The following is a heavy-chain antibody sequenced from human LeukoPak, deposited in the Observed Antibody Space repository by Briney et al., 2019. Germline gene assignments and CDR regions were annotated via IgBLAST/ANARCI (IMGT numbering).Heavy chain of an antibody. Sequence: SETLSLTCTVSGGSISSGGYYWSWIRQPPGKGLEWIGYIYYSGSTNYNPSLKSRVTISVDASKNQFSLKLSSVTAADTAVYYCARGHGGYVNPDYWGQGTLVTVSS. CDR3: ARGHGGYVNPDY. CDR1: GGSISSGGYY. CDR2: IYYSGST. D-gene: IGHD5-12*01. V-gene: IGHV4-61*08. J-gene: IGHJ4*02.